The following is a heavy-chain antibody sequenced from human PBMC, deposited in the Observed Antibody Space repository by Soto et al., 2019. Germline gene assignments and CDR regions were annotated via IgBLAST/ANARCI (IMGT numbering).Heavy chain of an antibody. Sequence: GGSLRLSCAASGFTFSSYAMHWVRQAPGKGLEWVAVISYDGSNKYYADSVKGRFTISRDNSKNTLYLQMNSLRAEDTAVFYCARAMSSALYSYYGMDVWGQGTTVTVSS. CDR2: ISYDGSNK. J-gene: IGHJ6*02. V-gene: IGHV3-30-3*01. CDR1: GFTFSSYA. D-gene: IGHD6-25*01. CDR3: ARAMSSALYSYYGMDV.